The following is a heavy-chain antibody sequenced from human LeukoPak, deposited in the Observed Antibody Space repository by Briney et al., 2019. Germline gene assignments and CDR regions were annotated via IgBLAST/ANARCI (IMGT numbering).Heavy chain of an antibody. J-gene: IGHJ6*03. CDR2: IRSKANSYAT. V-gene: IGHV3-73*01. CDR3: AGIAARKDYYYMDV. D-gene: IGHD6-6*01. Sequence: PGGSLRLSCAASGFTFSDSAMHWVRQASGKGLEWVGRIRSKANSYATAYAASVKGRFTISRDDSKNTAYLQMNSLKTEDTAVYYCAGIAARKDYYYMDVWGKGTTVTVSS. CDR1: GFTFSDSA.